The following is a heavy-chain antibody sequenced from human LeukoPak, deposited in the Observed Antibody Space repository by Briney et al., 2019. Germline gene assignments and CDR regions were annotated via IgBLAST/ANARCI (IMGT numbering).Heavy chain of an antibody. CDR1: GGSIGSIISY. D-gene: IGHD3-3*01. CDR2: IYHSGST. V-gene: IGHV4-39*07. J-gene: IGHJ4*02. CDR3: ARESEPKDFWSGYYTGYFDY. Sequence: SETLSLTCTVSGGSIGSIISYWGWIRQPPGKGLEWIGSIYHSGSTYYNPSLKSRVTMSVDTSKNRFSLKLSSVTAADTAVYYCARESEPKDFWSGYYTGYFDYWGQGTLVTVSS.